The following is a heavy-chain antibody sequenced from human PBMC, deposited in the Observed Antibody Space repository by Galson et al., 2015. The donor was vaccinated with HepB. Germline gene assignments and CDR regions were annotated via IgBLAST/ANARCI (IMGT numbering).Heavy chain of an antibody. J-gene: IGHJ5*02. V-gene: IGHV3-30-3*01. CDR1: GFTFSSYS. CDR3: ARGTTYYYDYRRSEMNP. Sequence: SLRLSCAASGFTFSSYSMYWVRQAPGKGLEWLALTSYDGSDTYYADSVKGRFTISRDNSKNTLYLQMNSLRAEDTAVYYCARGTTYYYDYRRSEMNPWGQGTRVTVSS. CDR2: TSYDGSDT. D-gene: IGHD3-16*01.